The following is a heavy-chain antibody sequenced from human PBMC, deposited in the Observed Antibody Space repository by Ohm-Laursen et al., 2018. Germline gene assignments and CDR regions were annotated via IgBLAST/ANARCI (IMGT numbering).Heavy chain of an antibody. CDR1: GFPFSGYS. CDR2: ISSSGTTI. V-gene: IGHV3-48*01. J-gene: IGHJ4*02. CDR3: AREVASVEDY. Sequence: SLRLSCSASGFPFSGYSMNWVRQAPGKRLEWISYISSSGTTIYYADSVKGRFTISRDNAKNSLSLQMNSLRAEDTALYYCAREVASVEDYWGQGTLVTVSS.